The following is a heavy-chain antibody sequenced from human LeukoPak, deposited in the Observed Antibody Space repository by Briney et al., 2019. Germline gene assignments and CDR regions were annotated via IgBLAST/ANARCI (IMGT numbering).Heavy chain of an antibody. CDR1: SGSSSAYY. D-gene: IGHD2-15*01. CDR3: ARGDCSEITCYHAFDT. J-gene: IGHJ3*02. Sequence: PSETLSLTCALYSGSSSAYYWTWIRQPPGKGLEWIGEINHSGSTNYNPALKSQVTISIDTSQNQFSLKLSSVTAADTAVYYCARGDCSEITCYHAFDTWGQGTMVTVSS. V-gene: IGHV4-34*01. CDR2: INHSGST.